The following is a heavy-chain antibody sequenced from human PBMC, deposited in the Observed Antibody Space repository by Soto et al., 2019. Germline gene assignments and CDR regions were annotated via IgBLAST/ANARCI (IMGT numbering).Heavy chain of an antibody. CDR3: ARTAYTGYFDY. Sequence: PSETLSLTCPFSGGSISSYYWIWIRQPPGKGLEWIGYIYYSGSTNYNPSLKSRVTISVDTSKNQFSLKLSSVTAADTAVYYCARTAYTGYFDYWGQGTLVTVSS. CDR1: GGSISSYY. CDR2: IYYSGST. J-gene: IGHJ4*02. V-gene: IGHV4-59*01. D-gene: IGHD4-4*01.